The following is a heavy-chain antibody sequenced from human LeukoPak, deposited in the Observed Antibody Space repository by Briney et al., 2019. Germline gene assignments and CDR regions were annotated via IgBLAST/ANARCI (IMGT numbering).Heavy chain of an antibody. CDR3: VRGGYSSRRFDY. Sequence: GGSLRLSCVASGFTFSSHWMTWVRQAPGKGLEWVASIKQGGSEKYYADSVKGRFTISRDNAKDSLYLQMNSLGGEDTAVYYCVRGGYSSRRFDYWGQGALVTVSS. D-gene: IGHD6-13*01. J-gene: IGHJ4*02. V-gene: IGHV3-7*01. CDR2: IKQGGSEK. CDR1: GFTFSSHW.